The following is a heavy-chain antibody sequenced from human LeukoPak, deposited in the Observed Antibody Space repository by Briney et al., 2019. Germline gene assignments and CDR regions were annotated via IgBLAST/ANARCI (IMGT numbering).Heavy chain of an antibody. V-gene: IGHV5-51*01. D-gene: IGHD3-22*01. J-gene: IGHJ4*02. CDR3: ARHVRYYDSSGYYYLGVDY. Sequence: GESLKISCKGSGYSFISCWNGWVRQMSGKGVEWMVIIYPGDSDTRYSPSFQGQVTISADKSISTAYLQWSSLKAPDTDMYSCARHVRYYDSSGYYYLGVDYWGQGTLVTVSS. CDR1: GYSFISCW. CDR2: IYPGDSDT.